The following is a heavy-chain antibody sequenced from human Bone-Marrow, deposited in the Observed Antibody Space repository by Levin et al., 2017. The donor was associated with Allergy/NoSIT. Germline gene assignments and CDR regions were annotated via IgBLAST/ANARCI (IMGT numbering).Heavy chain of an antibody. Sequence: GASVKVSCKASGYTFTSYDINWVRQATGQGLEWMGWMNPNSGNTGYAQKFQGRVTMTRNTSISTAYMELSSLRSEDTAVYYCARGGPPGGPERIVLVINDAFDIWGQGTMVTVSS. CDR3: ARGGPPGGPERIVLVINDAFDI. V-gene: IGHV1-8*01. CDR1: GYTFTSYD. J-gene: IGHJ3*02. CDR2: MNPNSGNT. D-gene: IGHD2-2*01.